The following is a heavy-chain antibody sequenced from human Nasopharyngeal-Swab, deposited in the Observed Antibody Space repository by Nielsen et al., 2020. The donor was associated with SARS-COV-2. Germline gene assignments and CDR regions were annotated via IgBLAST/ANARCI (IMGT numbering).Heavy chain of an antibody. CDR1: GFIFSNYG. D-gene: IGHD5-12*01. V-gene: IGHV3-30*18. Sequence: GSLRLSCAASGFIFSNYGMHWVRQTPGKGPEWVAVISFDGSSQYYVDPVKGRFTISRDNSKSTLYLQMNSLRDEDTAVYYCAKGWLLGNYMDVWGKGTTVTVTS. J-gene: IGHJ6*03. CDR2: ISFDGSSQ. CDR3: AKGWLLGNYMDV.